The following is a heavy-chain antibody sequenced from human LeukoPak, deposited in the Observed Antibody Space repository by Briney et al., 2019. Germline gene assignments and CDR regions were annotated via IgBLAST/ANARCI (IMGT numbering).Heavy chain of an antibody. CDR1: GVAHSDYA. CDR2: ISNTGGST. V-gene: IGHV3-23*01. J-gene: IGHJ6*02. Sequence: GGSLRLSCAASGVAHSDYAMAWVRRAPGKGLEWVSSISNTGGSTFYADSVKGRFTISRDKPKNKMYLQMNSLRHNDTATYYCAKAGGADKYGMDVWGQGTTVIVSS. D-gene: IGHD2-15*01. CDR3: AKAGGADKYGMDV.